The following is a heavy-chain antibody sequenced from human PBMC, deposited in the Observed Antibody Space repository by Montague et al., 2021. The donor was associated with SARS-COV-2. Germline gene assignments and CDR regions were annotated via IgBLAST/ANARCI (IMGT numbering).Heavy chain of an antibody. D-gene: IGHD3-10*01. CDR1: GGSMSDHY. CDR3: ARSVSVRRAVNWFDP. J-gene: IGHJ5*02. CDR2: IYYSGGI. Sequence: SETLSLTCTVSGGSMSDHYWAWIRQPPGKGQEWLAYIYYSGGINSNASLKSRVTMSVDTTKNQFSVKLTAVTDADTDVYYCARSVSVRRAVNWFDPWGQGTLVTVSS. V-gene: IGHV4-59*11.